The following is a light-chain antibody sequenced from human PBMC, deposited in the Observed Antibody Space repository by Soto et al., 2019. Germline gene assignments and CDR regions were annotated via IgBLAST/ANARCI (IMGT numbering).Light chain of an antibody. J-gene: IGLJ3*02. CDR2: EVT. Sequence: QSALTQPPSASGSPGQSVTIYCTGTSSDVGGNNYVSWYQQHPGKAPKLTIYEVTKRPSGVPDRFYGSKSGNTASLTVSGLRAEDEADYYWSSYAGRNNVVFGGGTKVTVL. CDR3: SSYAGRNNVV. V-gene: IGLV2-8*01. CDR1: SSDVGGNNY.